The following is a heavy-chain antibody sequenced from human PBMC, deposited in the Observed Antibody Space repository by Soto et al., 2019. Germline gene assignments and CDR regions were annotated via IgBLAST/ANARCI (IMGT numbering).Heavy chain of an antibody. V-gene: IGHV3-23*01. D-gene: IGHD6-13*01. J-gene: IGHJ4*02. Sequence: PGRALRLSCAAPGFTCISYAMSWVRQAPGKGVEWVSAISGSGGSTYYADSVKGRFTISRDNSKNTLYLQRNSLRAEDTAVYYCANDSSGYSSSWYLGRRHPPEFDYWGQGTLVTGSS. CDR1: GFTCISYA. CDR2: ISGSGGST. CDR3: ANDSSGYSSSWYLGRRHPPEFDY.